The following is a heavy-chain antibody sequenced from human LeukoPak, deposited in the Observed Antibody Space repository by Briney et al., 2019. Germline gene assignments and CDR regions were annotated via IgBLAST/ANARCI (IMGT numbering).Heavy chain of an antibody. J-gene: IGHJ4*02. D-gene: IGHD3-22*01. CDR1: GFTFSSYS. CDR2: ISSSSSYI. Sequence: GGSLRLSCAASGFTFSSYSMNWVRQAPGKGLEWVSSISSSSSYIYYADSVKGRFTISRDNAKNSLYLQMNSLRAEDTAVYYCARDLRRDYYDSSGYSQDEDYWGQGTLVTVSS. CDR3: ARDLRRDYYDSSGYSQDEDY. V-gene: IGHV3-21*01.